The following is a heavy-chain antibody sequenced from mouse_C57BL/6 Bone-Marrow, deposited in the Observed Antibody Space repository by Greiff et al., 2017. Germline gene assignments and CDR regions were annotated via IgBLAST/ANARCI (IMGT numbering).Heavy chain of an antibody. CDR1: GYSITSGYY. Sequence: QLQESGPGLVKPSQSLSLTCSVTGYSITSGYYWNWIRQFPGNKLEWMGYISYDGSNNYNPSLKNRISITRDTSKNQFFLKLNSVTTEDTATYYCARDRGLRRFAYWGQGTLVTVSA. V-gene: IGHV3-6*01. J-gene: IGHJ3*01. CDR2: ISYDGSN. D-gene: IGHD2-4*01. CDR3: ARDRGLRRFAY.